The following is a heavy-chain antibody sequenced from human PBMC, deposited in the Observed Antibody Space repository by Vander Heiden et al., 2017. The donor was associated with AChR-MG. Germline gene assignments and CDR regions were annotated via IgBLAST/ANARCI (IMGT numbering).Heavy chain of an antibody. Sequence: EVQLVESGGGLVKPGGSLRPSCAASGFPFSSYSMNWVRQAPGKGLEWVSSISSSSSYIYYADSVKGRFTISRDNAKNSLYLQMNSLRAEDTAVYYCARSSDFWSGYYTGYIDYWGQGTLVTVSS. D-gene: IGHD3-3*01. J-gene: IGHJ4*02. CDR1: GFPFSSYS. V-gene: IGHV3-21*01. CDR2: ISSSSSYI. CDR3: ARSSDFWSGYYTGYIDY.